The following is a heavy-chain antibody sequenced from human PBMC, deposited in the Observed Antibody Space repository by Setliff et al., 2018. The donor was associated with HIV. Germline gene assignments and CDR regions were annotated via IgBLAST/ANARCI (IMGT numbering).Heavy chain of an antibody. V-gene: IGHV4-39*01. Sequence: PSETLSLTCTVSGGSISSSSYYWGWIRQPPGKGLEWIGNIYYTGNTYYNPSLKSRVTISVDTSNNQFSLKLSSVTAADTAVYYCARHYYGSGSYYNPPPYYYYYMDVWGKGTTVTVSS. CDR2: IYYTGNT. J-gene: IGHJ6*03. CDR3: ARHYYGSGSYYNPPPYYYYYMDV. CDR1: GGSISSSSYY. D-gene: IGHD3-10*01.